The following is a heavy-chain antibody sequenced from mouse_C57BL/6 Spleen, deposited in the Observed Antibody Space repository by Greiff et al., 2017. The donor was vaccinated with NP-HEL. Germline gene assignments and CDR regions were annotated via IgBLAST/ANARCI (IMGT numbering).Heavy chain of an antibody. CDR2: IWSGGST. CDR3: ARMRGDYVYFDY. V-gene: IGHV2-2*01. D-gene: IGHD2-4*01. J-gene: IGHJ2*01. Sequence: VHLVESGPGLVQPSQSLSITCTVSGFSLTSYGVHWVRQSPGKGLEWLGVIWSGGSTDYNAAFISRLSISKDNSKSQVFFKMNSLQADDTAIYYCARMRGDYVYFDYWGQGTTLTGSS. CDR1: GFSLTSYG.